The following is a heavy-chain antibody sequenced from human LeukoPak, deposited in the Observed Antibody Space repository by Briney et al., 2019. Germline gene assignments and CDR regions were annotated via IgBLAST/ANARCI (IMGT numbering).Heavy chain of an antibody. J-gene: IGHJ3*02. CDR1: GGSISSSSYY. CDR3: ARPITSENYSDDAFDI. CDR2: IYYSGNT. V-gene: IGHV4-39*01. Sequence: PSETLSLTCTVSGGSISSSSYYWGWIRQPPGKGLEWIGNIYYSGNTYYNPSLKSRVTISLDTFKNQFSLKLSSVTAADTAVYYCARPITSENYSDDAFDIWGQGTMVIVSS. D-gene: IGHD1-26*01.